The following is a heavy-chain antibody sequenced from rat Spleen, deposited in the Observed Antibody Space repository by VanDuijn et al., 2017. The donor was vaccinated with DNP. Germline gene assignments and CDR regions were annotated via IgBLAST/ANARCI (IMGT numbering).Heavy chain of an antibody. J-gene: IGHJ3*01. CDR1: GLTFSDYD. CDR3: ASLWTLAY. CDR2: ISTRGGST. V-gene: IGHV5S23*01. D-gene: IGHD4-6*01. Sequence: EVQLVESGGGLVQPGRSLKLSCAASGLTFSDYDMAWVRQAPTKGLEWVASISTRGGSTYYRDSVKGRITISRDNAKNTLYLQMDSLRSEDTATYYCASLWTLAYWGQGTLVTVSS.